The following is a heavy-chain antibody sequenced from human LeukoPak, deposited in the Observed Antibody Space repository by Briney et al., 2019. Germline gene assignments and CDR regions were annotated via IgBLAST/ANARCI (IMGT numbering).Heavy chain of an antibody. V-gene: IGHV4-39*01. Sequence: SETLSLTCTVSGGSISSSSYYWGWIRQPPGKGLGWIGSIYYSGSTYYNPSLKSRVTISVDTSKNQFSLKLSSVTAADTAVYYCARDIVATISGDYWGQGTLVTVSS. CDR3: ARDIVATISGDY. J-gene: IGHJ4*02. CDR1: GGSISSSSYY. D-gene: IGHD5-12*01. CDR2: IYYSGST.